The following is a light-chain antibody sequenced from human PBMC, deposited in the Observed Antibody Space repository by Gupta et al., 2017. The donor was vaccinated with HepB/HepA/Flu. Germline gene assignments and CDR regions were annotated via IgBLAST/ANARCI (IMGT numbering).Light chain of an antibody. CDR3: QHYGGSRTWT. Sequence: VLTPSPGTLAFSPGVRATLSCRARQRFGSSYLAWYQQKAGQPPRRRIDGASRRATGIPDRFSGSGSGTDFTLTISRLEPEDFAVYYWQHYGGSRTWTFGQGTKVEI. CDR1: QRFGSSY. J-gene: IGKJ1*01. CDR2: GAS. V-gene: IGKV3-20*01.